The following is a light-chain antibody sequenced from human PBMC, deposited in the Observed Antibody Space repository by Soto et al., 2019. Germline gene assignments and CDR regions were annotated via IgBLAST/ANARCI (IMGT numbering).Light chain of an antibody. Sequence: EIVLTQSPGTLSLSPGERATLSCRASQSVTSNYFAWYQQKPGQAPRLLIYGVSTRATGIPDRFSGSGSGTDFTLTISRLEPEDFAVYYCQQYGSSPLYTFGQGTKLEIK. V-gene: IGKV3-20*01. CDR3: QQYGSSPLYT. J-gene: IGKJ2*01. CDR1: QSVTSNY. CDR2: GVS.